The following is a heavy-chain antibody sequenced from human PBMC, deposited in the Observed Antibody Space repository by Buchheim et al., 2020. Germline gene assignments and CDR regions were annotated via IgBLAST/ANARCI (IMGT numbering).Heavy chain of an antibody. J-gene: IGHJ4*02. Sequence: QLQLQESGPGLVKPSETLSLTCNVSGGSISSSSFYWGWMRQPPGKGLEWIGSLYNSGSTYYNSSLKSRLPISVQKSKNQFSLRLTSVTAADTAVYYCASGWNAIDYWGQGTL. CDR2: LYNSGST. D-gene: IGHD1-1*01. CDR1: GGSISSSSFY. CDR3: ASGWNAIDY. V-gene: IGHV4-39*01.